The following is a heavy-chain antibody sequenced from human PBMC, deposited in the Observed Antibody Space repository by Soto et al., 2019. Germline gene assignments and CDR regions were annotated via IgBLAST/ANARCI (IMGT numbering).Heavy chain of an antibody. CDR2: INAGNGNT. D-gene: IGHD3-10*01. V-gene: IGHV1-3*01. CDR1: GYTFTSYA. CDR3: ARGLYGSGSYYKNPYYYYGMDV. Sequence: ASVKVSFKASGYTFTSYAMHWVRQAPGQRLEWMGWINAGNGNTKYSQKFQGRVTITRDTSASTAYMELSSLRSEDTAVYYCARGLYGSGSYYKNPYYYYGMDVWGQGTTVTVSS. J-gene: IGHJ6*02.